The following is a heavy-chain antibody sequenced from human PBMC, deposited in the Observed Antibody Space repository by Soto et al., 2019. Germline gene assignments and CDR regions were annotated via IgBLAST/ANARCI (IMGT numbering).Heavy chain of an antibody. CDR1: GFTFSTYS. Sequence: GGSLRLSCVGSGFTFSTYSINWSRKAPGKGRGGVSSISSRSDIYYADSVKGRFTISRDNAKNSVSLQMNSLRAEDTAVYYCAREYTAWPLAYGLDVWGQGTTVTVSS. D-gene: IGHD2-2*02. J-gene: IGHJ6*02. CDR3: AREYTAWPLAYGLDV. CDR2: ISSRSDI. V-gene: IGHV3-21*01.